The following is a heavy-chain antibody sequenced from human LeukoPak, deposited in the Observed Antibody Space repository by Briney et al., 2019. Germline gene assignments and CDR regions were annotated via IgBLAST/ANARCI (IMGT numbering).Heavy chain of an antibody. V-gene: IGHV1-46*01. J-gene: IGHJ6*03. D-gene: IGHD6-13*01. Sequence: ASVKVSCKASGYTFTSYYMHWVRQAPGQGLEWMGIINPSGGSTSYAQKFQGRVTMARDMSRSTVYMELSSLRSEDTAVYYCARDSSSSLYYYYNYMDVWGKGTTVTVSS. CDR2: INPSGGST. CDR3: ARDSSSSLYYYYNYMDV. CDR1: GYTFTSYY.